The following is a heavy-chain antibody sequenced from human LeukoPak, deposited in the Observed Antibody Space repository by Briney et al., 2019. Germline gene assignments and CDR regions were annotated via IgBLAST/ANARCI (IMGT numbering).Heavy chain of an antibody. D-gene: IGHD3-10*01. CDR1: GYTFTSYD. V-gene: IGHV1-8*01. CDR2: MNPNSGNT. J-gene: IGHJ6*02. Sequence: ASVKVSCKTSGYTFTSYDINWVRQATGQGLEWMGWMNPNSGNTAYAPKFQGRVTMTRDTSISTAYMELSSLRSEDTAMYYCARGGTLVQGITVLYGMDVWGQGTTVTVSS. CDR3: ARGGTLVQGITVLYGMDV.